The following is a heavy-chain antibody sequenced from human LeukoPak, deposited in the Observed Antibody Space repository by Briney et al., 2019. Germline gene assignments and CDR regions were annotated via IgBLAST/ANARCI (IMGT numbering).Heavy chain of an antibody. CDR2: ISSSGSTI. CDR1: GFTFSSYE. J-gene: IGHJ4*02. D-gene: IGHD1-26*01. CDR3: ARESSGATRDY. Sequence: GSLRLSCAASGFTFSSYEMNWVRQAPGRGLEWVSYISSSGSTIYYADSVKGRFTISRDNAKNSLYLQMDSLRAEGTAVYYCARESSGATRDYWGQGTLVTVSS. V-gene: IGHV3-48*03.